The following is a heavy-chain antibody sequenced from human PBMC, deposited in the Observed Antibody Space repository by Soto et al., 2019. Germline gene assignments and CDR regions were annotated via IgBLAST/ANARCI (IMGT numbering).Heavy chain of an antibody. J-gene: IGHJ6*02. CDR3: ARSRSAMADGMNV. D-gene: IGHD2-2*01. V-gene: IGHV3-23*01. Sequence: GGSLRLSCAASGFKFSGTAMNWVRQSEGQGLEWVSGIRIREGITYYAESVKGRFTISSDESKDTVYLQMNSLRAEDTATYFCARSRSAMADGMNVWGQGTTVTVSS. CDR2: IRIREGIT. CDR1: GFKFSGTA.